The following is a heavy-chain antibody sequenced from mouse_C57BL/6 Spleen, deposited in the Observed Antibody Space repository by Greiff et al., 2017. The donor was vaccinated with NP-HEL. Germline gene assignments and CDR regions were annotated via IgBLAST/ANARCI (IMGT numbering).Heavy chain of an antibody. CDR1: GFTFSDYG. D-gene: IGHD4-1*01. Sequence: EVKLVESGGGLVKPGGSLKLSCAASGFTFSDYGMHWVRQAPEKGLEWVAYISSGSSTIYYADTVKGRFTISRDNAKNTLFLQMTSLRSEDTAMYYCARDGTFNYAMDYWGQRTSVTVSS. CDR2: ISSGSSTI. V-gene: IGHV5-17*01. J-gene: IGHJ4*01. CDR3: ARDGTFNYAMDY.